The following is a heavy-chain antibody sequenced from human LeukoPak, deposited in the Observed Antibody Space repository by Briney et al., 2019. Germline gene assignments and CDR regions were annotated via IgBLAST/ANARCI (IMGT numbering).Heavy chain of an antibody. CDR1: GYTFTSYG. J-gene: IGHJ6*03. CDR2: MNPNSGIT. Sequence: GASVKVSCKASGYTFTSYGINWVRQATGQGLEWMGWMNPNSGITAYAQKFQGRVTITRNTSISTAYMELSSLRSEDTAVYYCARGSFHQGQEGYYYYYMDVWGKGTTVTISS. CDR3: ARGSFHQGQEGYYYYYMDV. V-gene: IGHV1-8*03. D-gene: IGHD3-16*02.